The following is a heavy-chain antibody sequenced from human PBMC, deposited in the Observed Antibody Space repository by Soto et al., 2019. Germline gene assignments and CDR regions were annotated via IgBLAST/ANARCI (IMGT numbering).Heavy chain of an antibody. CDR2: IYYSGST. D-gene: IGHD4-17*01. Sequence: SETLSLTCTVSGGSISTYYWSWIRQPPGKGLEWIGYIYYSGSTNYNPSLKSRVTISVDTSKNQFSLKLSSVTAADTAVYYCARLTTTVTPDAFDIWGQGTMVTVSS. CDR1: GGSISTYY. J-gene: IGHJ3*02. CDR3: ARLTTTVTPDAFDI. V-gene: IGHV4-59*08.